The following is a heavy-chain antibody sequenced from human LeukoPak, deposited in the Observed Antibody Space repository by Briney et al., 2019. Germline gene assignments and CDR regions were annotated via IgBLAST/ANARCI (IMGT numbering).Heavy chain of an antibody. CDR1: DTSINTYY. Sequence: SETLSLTCTVSDTSINTYYWGWIRQPPGKGLEWIGSIYHSGSTYYNPSLKSRVTISVDTSKNQFSLKLSSVTAADTAVYYCARDGGNTWGQGTLVTVSS. V-gene: IGHV4-38-2*02. CDR2: IYHSGST. CDR3: ARDGGNT. D-gene: IGHD4-23*01. J-gene: IGHJ5*02.